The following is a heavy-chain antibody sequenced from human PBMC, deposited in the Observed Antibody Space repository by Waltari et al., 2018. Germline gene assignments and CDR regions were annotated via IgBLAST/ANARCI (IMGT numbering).Heavy chain of an antibody. CDR3: ARSGNYGFWSGYYIRTPFDY. Sequence: QVQLQQWGAGLLKPSETLSLTCAVYGGSFSGYYWSWIRQPPGKGLEWIGEINHSGSTNYNPSLKSRVTISVDTSKNQFSLKLSSVTAADTAVYYCARSGNYGFWSGYYIRTPFDYWGQGTLVTVSS. V-gene: IGHV4-34*01. CDR1: GGSFSGYY. CDR2: INHSGST. D-gene: IGHD3-3*01. J-gene: IGHJ4*02.